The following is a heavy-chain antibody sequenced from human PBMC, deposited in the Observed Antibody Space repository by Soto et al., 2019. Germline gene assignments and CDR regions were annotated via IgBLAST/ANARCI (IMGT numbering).Heavy chain of an antibody. CDR2: IWYDGSNK. Sequence: QVQLVESGGGVVQPGRSLRLSCAASGLTFSSYGMHWVRQAPGKGLEWVAVIWYDGSNKYYADSVKGRFTISRDNSKNTLYLQMNSLRAEDTAVYYCARWTTVTSYYGMDVWGQGTTVTVSS. CDR1: GLTFSSYG. CDR3: ARWTTVTSYYGMDV. V-gene: IGHV3-33*01. D-gene: IGHD4-17*01. J-gene: IGHJ6*02.